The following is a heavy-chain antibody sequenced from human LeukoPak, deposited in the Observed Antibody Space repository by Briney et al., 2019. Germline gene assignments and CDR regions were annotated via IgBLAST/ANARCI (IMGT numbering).Heavy chain of an antibody. CDR1: GGTFSSYA. J-gene: IGHJ6*03. V-gene: IGHV1-69*05. CDR2: IIPIFGTA. Sequence: ASVKVSCKASGGTFSSYAISWVRQAPGQGLEWMGGIIPIFGTANYARKFQGRVTITTDESTSTAYMELSSLRSEDTAVYYCARAGAAADPIAFYYYYYMDVWGKGTTVTVSS. D-gene: IGHD6-13*01. CDR3: ARAGAAADPIAFYYYYYMDV.